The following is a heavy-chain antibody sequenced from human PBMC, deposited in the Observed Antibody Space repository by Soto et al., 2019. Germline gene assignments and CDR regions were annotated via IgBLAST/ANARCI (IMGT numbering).Heavy chain of an antibody. D-gene: IGHD2-15*01. CDR3: ARNVTRIADSYYGMDV. V-gene: IGHV1-18*04. CDR2: ISGYNDNT. CDR1: GYTFTSYG. Sequence: QVQLVQSGAEVKKPGASVKVSRKASGYTFTSYGINWVRQAPGQGLEWMGWISGYNDNTNYAQRLQGRVTMTTDTATSTAYMELRSLRSDDTAVYYCARNVTRIADSYYGMDVWGQGTTVTVSS. J-gene: IGHJ6*02.